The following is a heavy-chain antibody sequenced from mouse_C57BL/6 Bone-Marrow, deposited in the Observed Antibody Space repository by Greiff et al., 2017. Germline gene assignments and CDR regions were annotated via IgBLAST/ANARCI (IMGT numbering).Heavy chain of an antibody. Sequence: QVQLQQPGTELVKPGASVKLSCKASGYTFPSYWMHWVKQRPGQGLEWIGNINPSNGGTNYNEKFKSKATLTVDKSSSTAYMQLSSLTSEDSAVYYCARTLLLLRPFDYWGQGTTRTVSS. J-gene: IGHJ2*01. CDR3: ARTLLLLRPFDY. V-gene: IGHV1-53*01. D-gene: IGHD1-1*01. CDR1: GYTFPSYW. CDR2: INPSNGGT.